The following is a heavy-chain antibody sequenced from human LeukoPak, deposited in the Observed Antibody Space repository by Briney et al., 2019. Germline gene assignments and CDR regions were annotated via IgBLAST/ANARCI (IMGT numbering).Heavy chain of an antibody. D-gene: IGHD6-19*01. CDR3: VRGGGCSGSPMRYGTDV. CDR1: GFTFSSYS. Sequence: PGGSLRLSCAASGFTFSSYSMNWARQAPGKGLEWVSRINNDGSGTSYADSVKDRFTISRDNAKNILFLQMNSLRAEDTAVYYCVRGGGCSGSPMRYGTDVWGQGTTVTVSS. CDR2: INNDGSGT. V-gene: IGHV3-74*01. J-gene: IGHJ6*02.